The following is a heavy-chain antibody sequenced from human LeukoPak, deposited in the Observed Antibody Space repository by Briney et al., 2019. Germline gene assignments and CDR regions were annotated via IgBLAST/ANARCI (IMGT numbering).Heavy chain of an antibody. CDR1: GGTFSRYA. Sequence: GASVKVSCKASGGTFSRYAISWVRQAPGQGLEWMGGITPMFGTASYAQKFQGRVTITADESEDTAVYYCARDGSYYDSSGYYYLYWGQGTLVTVSS. V-gene: IGHV1-69*13. J-gene: IGHJ4*02. CDR3: YLY. D-gene: IGHD3-22*01. CDR2: ITPMFGTA.